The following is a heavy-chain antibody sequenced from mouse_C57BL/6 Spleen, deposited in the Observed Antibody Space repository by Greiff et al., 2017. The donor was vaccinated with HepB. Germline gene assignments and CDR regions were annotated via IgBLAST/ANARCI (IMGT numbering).Heavy chain of an antibody. J-gene: IGHJ1*03. V-gene: IGHV3-6*01. CDR1: GYSITSGYY. CDR2: ISYDGSN. Sequence: EVKLMESGPGLVKPSQSLSLTCSVTGYSITSGYYWNWIRQFPGNKLEWMGYISYDGSNNYNPSLKNRISITRDTSKNQFFLKLNSVTTEDTATYYCATYYYGSSEGYFDVWGTGTTVTVSS. D-gene: IGHD1-1*01. CDR3: ATYYYGSSEGYFDV.